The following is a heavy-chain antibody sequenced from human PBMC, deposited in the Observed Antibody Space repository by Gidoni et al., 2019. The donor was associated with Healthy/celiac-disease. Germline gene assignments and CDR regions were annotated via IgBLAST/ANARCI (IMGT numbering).Heavy chain of an antibody. CDR3: AKHKGDIVLMWYKDYYYGMDV. Sequence: GRFTISRDNSKNTLYLQMNSLRAEDTAVYYCAKHKGDIVLMWYKDYYYGMDVWGQGTTVTVSS. D-gene: IGHD2-8*01. J-gene: IGHJ6*02. V-gene: IGHV3-23*01.